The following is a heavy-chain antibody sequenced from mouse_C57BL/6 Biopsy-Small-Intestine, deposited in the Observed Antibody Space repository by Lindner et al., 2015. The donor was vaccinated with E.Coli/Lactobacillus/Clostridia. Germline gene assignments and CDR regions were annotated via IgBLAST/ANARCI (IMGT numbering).Heavy chain of an antibody. D-gene: IGHD1-1*01. CDR1: GFNIKDYY. V-gene: IGHV14-2*01. CDR3: AYYYGSSYYFDY. CDR2: IDPEDGET. Sequence: VQLQESGAELVKPGASVKLSCTASGFNIKDYYMHWVKQRTEQGLEWIGRIDPEDGETKYAPKFQGKATITADTSSNTAYLQLSSLTSKDTAVYYCAYYYGSSYYFDYWGQGTTLTVSS. J-gene: IGHJ2*01.